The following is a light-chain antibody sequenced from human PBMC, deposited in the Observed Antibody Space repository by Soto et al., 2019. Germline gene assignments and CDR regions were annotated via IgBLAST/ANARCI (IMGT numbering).Light chain of an antibody. CDR3: GTWDTSLSVCYV. CDR2: DNN. Sequence: QSVLTQPPSVSAAPGQNVTISCSGSSSTIGNNFVSWYQHLPGTAPKLLIYDNNKRPSGIPDRFSGFKSDTSATLGITGLQTGDEADYHCGTWDTSLSVCYVFGTGTKVTVL. J-gene: IGLJ1*01. V-gene: IGLV1-51*01. CDR1: SSTIGNNF.